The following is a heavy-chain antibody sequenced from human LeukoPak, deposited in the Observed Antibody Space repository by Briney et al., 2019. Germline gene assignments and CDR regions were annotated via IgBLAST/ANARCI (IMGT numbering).Heavy chain of an antibody. J-gene: IGHJ4*02. CDR3: AKAGGYCSGGNCYANY. CDR2: ISYDGINK. Sequence: PGRSLRLSCAASGFPFTDYAMHWVRQAPGKGLEWVAIISYDGINKYYADSVKGRFTISRDNSKNTLYLQMNTLRAEDTAVYYCAKAGGYCSGGNCYANYWGQGTLVTVSS. D-gene: IGHD2-15*01. V-gene: IGHV3-30*18. CDR1: GFPFTDYA.